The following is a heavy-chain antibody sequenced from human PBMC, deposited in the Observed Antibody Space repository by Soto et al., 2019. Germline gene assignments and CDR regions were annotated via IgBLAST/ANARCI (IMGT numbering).Heavy chain of an antibody. Sequence: GASVKVSCKASVYTFTSYGISWVRQAPGQGLEWMGWISAYNGNTNYAQKLQGRVTMTTDTSTSTAYMELRSLRSDDTAVYYCARDSLPYYDFWSGYYDFDYWGQGTLVTVSS. V-gene: IGHV1-18*01. CDR2: ISAYNGNT. CDR3: ARDSLPYYDFWSGYYDFDY. J-gene: IGHJ4*02. CDR1: VYTFTSYG. D-gene: IGHD3-3*01.